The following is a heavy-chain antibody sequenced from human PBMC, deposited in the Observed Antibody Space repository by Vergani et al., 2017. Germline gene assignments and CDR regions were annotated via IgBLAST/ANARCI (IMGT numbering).Heavy chain of an antibody. D-gene: IGHD2-2*02. CDR3: AKQGCTSATCYTNF. CDR2: ISGSGGNT. J-gene: IGHJ4*02. V-gene: IGHV3-23*04. Sequence: ELQLVESGGGLVQPGGSLRLSCAASGFTFSDYAMNWGRQAPGKGLEWVSSISGSGGNTYYADSVKGRFTISRDNSKNVLSLQMNSLRAEDTAVYYCAKQGCTSATCYTNFWGQGTLVTVSS. CDR1: GFTFSDYA.